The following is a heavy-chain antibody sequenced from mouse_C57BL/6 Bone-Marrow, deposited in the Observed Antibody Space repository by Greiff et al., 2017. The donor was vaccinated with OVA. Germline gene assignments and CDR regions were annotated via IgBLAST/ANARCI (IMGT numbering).Heavy chain of an antibody. CDR2: IYPGNSDT. CDR1: GYTFTSYW. J-gene: IGHJ2*01. Sequence: VQLQQSGTVLARPGASVKMSCKTSGYTFTSYWMHWVKQRPGQGLEWIGAIYPGNSDTSYNQKFKGKAKLTAVTSASTAYMELSSLTNEDSAVYYCSPLYYGNFDYWGQGTTLTVSS. V-gene: IGHV1-5*01. CDR3: SPLYYGNFDY. D-gene: IGHD2-1*01.